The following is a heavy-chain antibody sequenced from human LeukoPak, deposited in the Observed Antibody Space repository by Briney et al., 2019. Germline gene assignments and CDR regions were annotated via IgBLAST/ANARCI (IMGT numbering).Heavy chain of an antibody. V-gene: IGHV4-39*07. D-gene: IGHD6-19*01. CDR1: GGSISSSSYY. CDR2: IYYSGST. J-gene: IGHJ6*03. Sequence: SETLSLTCTVSGGSISSSSYYWGWIRQPPGKGLEWIGSIYYSGSTYYNPSLKSRLTISVDSSKNHFSLKLSSVTAADTAVYYCARGAVAGNYYYYYMDVWGKGTTVTVSS. CDR3: ARGAVAGNYYYYYMDV.